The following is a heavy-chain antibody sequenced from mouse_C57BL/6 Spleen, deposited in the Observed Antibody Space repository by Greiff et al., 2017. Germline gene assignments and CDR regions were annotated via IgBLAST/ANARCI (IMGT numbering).Heavy chain of an antibody. Sequence: QVQLQQPGAELVKPGASVKLSCKASGYTFTSYWMHWVKQRPGQGLEWIGMIHPNSGSTNYNEKFKSKATLTVDKSSSTAYMQLSSLTSEDSAVYYCARGSNFWFAYWGQGTLVTVSA. CDR1: GYTFTSYW. J-gene: IGHJ3*01. CDR3: ARGSNFWFAY. CDR2: IHPNSGST. D-gene: IGHD2-5*01. V-gene: IGHV1-64*01.